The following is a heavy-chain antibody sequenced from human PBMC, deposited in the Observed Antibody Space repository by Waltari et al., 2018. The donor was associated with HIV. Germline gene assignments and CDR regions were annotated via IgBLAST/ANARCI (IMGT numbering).Heavy chain of an antibody. Sequence: EHLVGAGCDLVRPGGSLGLSWVASGASLEGQLPHRLLPAPRKGVQGVANINGDGSEKVYVDSLKGRFIISRDNAKNSVFLQMNRLRADDTAIYYCARDLTPTAGPFNYYYGLDVWGQGATVTVST. CDR3: ARDLTPTAGPFNYYYGLDV. CDR1: GASLEGQL. CDR2: INGDGSEK. D-gene: IGHD3-10*01. V-gene: IGHV3-7*01. J-gene: IGHJ6*01.